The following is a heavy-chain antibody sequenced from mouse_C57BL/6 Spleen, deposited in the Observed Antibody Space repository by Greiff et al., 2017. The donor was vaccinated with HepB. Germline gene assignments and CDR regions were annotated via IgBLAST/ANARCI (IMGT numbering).Heavy chain of an antibody. CDR3: ARSHYDYDGCSHWYFDV. V-gene: IGHV1-69*01. CDR2: IDPSDSYT. J-gene: IGHJ1*03. Sequence: QVQLQQPGAELVMPGASVKLSCKASGYTFTSYWMHWVKQRPGQGLEWIGEIDPSDSYTNYNQKFKGKSTLTVDKSSSTAYLQLSSLTSEDSAVYYCARSHYDYDGCSHWYFDVWGTGTTVTVSS. CDR1: GYTFTSYW. D-gene: IGHD2-4*01.